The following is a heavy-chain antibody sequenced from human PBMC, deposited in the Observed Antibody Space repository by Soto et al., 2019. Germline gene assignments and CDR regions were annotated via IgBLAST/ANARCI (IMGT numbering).Heavy chain of an antibody. Sequence: PGGSLRLSCAASGFTFSSYSMNWVRQAPGKGLEWVSSISSSSSYIYYADSVKGRFTISRDNAKNSLYLQMNSLRAEDTAVYYCARKYSSGWYGDSPHEIDYWGQGTLVTVSS. CDR3: ARKYSSGWYGDSPHEIDY. D-gene: IGHD6-19*01. V-gene: IGHV3-21*01. J-gene: IGHJ4*02. CDR1: GFTFSSYS. CDR2: ISSSSSYI.